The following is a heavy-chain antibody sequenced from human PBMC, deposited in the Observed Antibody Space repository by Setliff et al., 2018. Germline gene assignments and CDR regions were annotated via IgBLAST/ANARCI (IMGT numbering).Heavy chain of an antibody. J-gene: IGHJ4*02. CDR2: IKGGSGDT. Sequence: ASVKVSCKASGYNFVDFAIHWVRQAPGQSLEWLGWIKGGSGDTRYSEKFQGRGTFTRDTVASTVYMELTSLTSEDTAVYFCARDWDSGYWGQGTQVTVS. CDR3: ARDWDSGY. V-gene: IGHV1-3*01. D-gene: IGHD1-26*01. CDR1: GYNFVDFA.